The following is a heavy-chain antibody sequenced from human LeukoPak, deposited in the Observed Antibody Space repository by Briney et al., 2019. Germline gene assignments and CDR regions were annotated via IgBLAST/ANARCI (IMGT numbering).Heavy chain of an antibody. D-gene: IGHD4/OR15-4a*01. J-gene: IGHJ6*03. CDR1: GFTFSSDA. CDR2: ISGSGGST. V-gene: IGHV3-23*01. Sequence: GGSLRLSCAASGFTFSSDAMSWVRQAPGKGLEWVSAISGSGGSTYYADSVKGRFTISRDNSKNTLYLQMNSLRAEDTAVYYCARDGAVGKVPFYCYYMDVWGKGTTVTVSS. CDR3: ARDGAVGKVPFYCYYMDV.